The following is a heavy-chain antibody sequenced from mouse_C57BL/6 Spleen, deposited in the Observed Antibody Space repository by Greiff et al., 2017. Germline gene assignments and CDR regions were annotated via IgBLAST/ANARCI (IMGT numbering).Heavy chain of an antibody. D-gene: IGHD1-1*01. Sequence: QVQLQQSGPELVKPGASVKISCKASGYAFSSSWMNWVKQRPGKGLEWIGRIYPGDGDTNYNGKFKGKATLTADKSSSTAYMQLSSLTSEDSAVYFCATVVDWYVDVWGTGTTVTVSS. V-gene: IGHV1-82*01. CDR3: ATVVDWYVDV. CDR1: GYAFSSSW. CDR2: IYPGDGDT. J-gene: IGHJ1*03.